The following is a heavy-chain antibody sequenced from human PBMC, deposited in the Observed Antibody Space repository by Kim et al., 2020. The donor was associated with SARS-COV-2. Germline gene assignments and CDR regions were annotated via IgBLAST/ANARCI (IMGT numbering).Heavy chain of an antibody. Sequence: SNNDNPYTKSRVTISVDTAKNQFTLKLSSVTAADTAVYYCARENRQSLSDWSQGTLVTVSS. V-gene: IGHV4-59*01. D-gene: IGHD6-19*01. CDR3: ARENRQSLSD. CDR2: SN. J-gene: IGHJ4*02.